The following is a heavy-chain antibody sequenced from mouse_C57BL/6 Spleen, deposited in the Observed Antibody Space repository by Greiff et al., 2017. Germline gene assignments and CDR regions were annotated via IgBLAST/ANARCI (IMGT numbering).Heavy chain of an antibody. V-gene: IGHV1-67*01. D-gene: IGHD2-3*01. J-gene: IGHJ2*01. Sequence: QVQLKQSGPELVRPGVSVKISCKGSGYTFTDYAMHWVKQSHAKSLAWIGVISTYYGDASYNQKSKDKATMTVDKSSSTAYMELARLTAEDSAVYYCARYGGRDDGYYPCYWGQGTTLTVSS. CDR3: ARYGGRDDGYYPCY. CDR1: GYTFTDYA. CDR2: ISTYYGDA.